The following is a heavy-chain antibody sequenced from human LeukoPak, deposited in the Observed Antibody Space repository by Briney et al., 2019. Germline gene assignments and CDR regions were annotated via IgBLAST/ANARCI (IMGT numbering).Heavy chain of an antibody. Sequence: SQTLSLTCAISGDSVSSNSGAWNWIRQSPSRGLEWLGRTFYRSKWYNNYAESVKSRITINPDTSKNQFSLQLNSVTPEDTAVYYCARVVGSGAHAFDIWGQGTMVTVSS. CDR1: GDSVSSNSGA. D-gene: IGHD1-26*01. CDR2: TFYRSKWYN. CDR3: ARVVGSGAHAFDI. J-gene: IGHJ3*02. V-gene: IGHV6-1*01.